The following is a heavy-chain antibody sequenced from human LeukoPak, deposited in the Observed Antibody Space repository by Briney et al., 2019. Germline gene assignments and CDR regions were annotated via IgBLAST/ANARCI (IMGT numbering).Heavy chain of an antibody. V-gene: IGHV4-59*08. Sequence: PSETLSLTCTVSGGIIGSYYWNWIRQPPGKGLEWIGYIHYSGSTKYNPSLKSRVTISVDTSKNQFSLKLSSVTAADTAVYYCARWYSSGWAFDYWGQGTLVTVSS. CDR2: IHYSGST. CDR1: GGIIGSYY. D-gene: IGHD6-19*01. CDR3: ARWYSSGWAFDY. J-gene: IGHJ4*02.